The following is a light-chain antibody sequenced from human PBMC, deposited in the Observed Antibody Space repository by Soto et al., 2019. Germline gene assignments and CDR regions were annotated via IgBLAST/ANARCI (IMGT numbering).Light chain of an antibody. CDR3: QQYNSFTWT. CDR2: DAS. V-gene: IGKV1-5*01. Sequence: DLQLTQSPSFLSASVGDRVTITCRASQSISSWLAWYQQKPGKAPKLLIYDASSLESGVPSRFSGSGSGTEFTLTISSLQPDDFATYYCQQYNSFTWTFGQGTKVEIK. J-gene: IGKJ1*01. CDR1: QSISSW.